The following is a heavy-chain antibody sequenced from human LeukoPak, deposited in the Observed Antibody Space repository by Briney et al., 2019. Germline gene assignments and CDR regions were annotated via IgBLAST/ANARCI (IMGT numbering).Heavy chain of an antibody. CDR3: ARDGGDGGVDY. J-gene: IGHJ4*02. Sequence: GGSLRLSCAASGFTFSDHYMAWVRQAPGKGLEWVGRTRNKANSYTTEYAASVKGRFTISREDSKNSLYLQMNSLKTEDTAVYYCARDGGDGGVDYWGQGTLVTVSS. CDR2: TRNKANSYTT. D-gene: IGHD2-21*02. CDR1: GFTFSDHY. V-gene: IGHV3-72*01.